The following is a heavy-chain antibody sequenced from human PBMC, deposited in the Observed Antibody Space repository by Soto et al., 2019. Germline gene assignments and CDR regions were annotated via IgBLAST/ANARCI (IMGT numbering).Heavy chain of an antibody. D-gene: IGHD3-10*01. CDR2: IYYTGIT. CDR1: GGSVSGVDYF. V-gene: IGHV4-30-4*01. CDR3: ARLVYDTRLNYMYFDF. Sequence: PSETLSLTCTVSGGSVSGVDYFWSWIRQSPGKGLEWIGYIYYTGITHLNPSLKSRLTMAVDTSKNEFSLKLTSVTAADTAIYFCARLVYDTRLNYMYFDFWGQGALVTVSS. J-gene: IGHJ4*02.